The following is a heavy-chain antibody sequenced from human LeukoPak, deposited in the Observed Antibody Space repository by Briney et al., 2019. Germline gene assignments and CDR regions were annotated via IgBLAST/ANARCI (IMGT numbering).Heavy chain of an antibody. CDR2: INPNSGGT. J-gene: IGHJ3*02. CDR3: ARDLADYDFWSGYYRDAFDI. CDR1: GYTFTCYY. Sequence: ASVKVSCKASGYTFTCYYMHWVRQAPGQGLEWMGWINPNSGGTNYAQKFQGRVTMTRDTSISTAYMELSRLRSDDTAVYYCARDLADYDFWSGYYRDAFDIWGQGTMVTVSS. D-gene: IGHD3-3*01. V-gene: IGHV1-2*02.